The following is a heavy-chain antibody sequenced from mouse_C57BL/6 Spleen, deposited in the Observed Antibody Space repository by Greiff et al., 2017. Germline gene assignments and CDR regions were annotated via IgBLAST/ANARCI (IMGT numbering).Heavy chain of an antibody. V-gene: IGHV3-1*01. Sequence: DVQLQESGPGMVKPSQSLSLTCTVTGYSITSGYDWHWIRHFPGNKLEWMGYISYSGSTNYNPSLKSRISITHDTSKNHFFLKLNSVTTEDTATYYCARESYYSNYGYFDYWGQGTTLTVSS. CDR3: ARESYYSNYGYFDY. CDR2: ISYSGST. J-gene: IGHJ2*01. CDR1: GYSITSGYD. D-gene: IGHD2-5*01.